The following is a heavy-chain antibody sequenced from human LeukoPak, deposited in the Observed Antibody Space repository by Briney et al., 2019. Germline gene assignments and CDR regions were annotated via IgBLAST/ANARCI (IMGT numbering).Heavy chain of an antibody. D-gene: IGHD6-19*01. CDR3: ARDLWYSSGWSASGMDV. CDR2: ISTYNGNT. V-gene: IGHV1-18*01. CDR1: GYTFTSHG. J-gene: IGHJ6*03. Sequence: ASVKVSCKASGYTFTSHGISWVRQAPGQGLEWMGWISTYNGNTNYSQKLQGRVSITTDTSTSTAYMDLRSLRSDDTAVYYCARDLWYSSGWSASGMDVWGKGTTVTISS.